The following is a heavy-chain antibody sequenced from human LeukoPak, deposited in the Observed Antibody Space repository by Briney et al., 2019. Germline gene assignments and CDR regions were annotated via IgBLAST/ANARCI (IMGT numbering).Heavy chain of an antibody. CDR1: GYTLTELS. Sequence: GASVKVSCKVSGYTLTELSMHWVRQAPGKGLEWMGGFDPEDGETIYAQKFQGRVTMTEDTSTDTAYMELRSLRSDDTAVYYCARDWASLYSSSWYYFDYWGQGTLVTVSS. D-gene: IGHD6-13*01. CDR3: ARDWASLYSSSWYYFDY. V-gene: IGHV1-24*01. CDR2: FDPEDGET. J-gene: IGHJ4*02.